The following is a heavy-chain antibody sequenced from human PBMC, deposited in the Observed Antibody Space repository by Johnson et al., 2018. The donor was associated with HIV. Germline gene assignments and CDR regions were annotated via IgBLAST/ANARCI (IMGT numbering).Heavy chain of an antibody. CDR3: AKERQLVRAFDI. Sequence: QVQLVEPGGGVVQPGRSLRLSCAASRFTFSSYGMHWVRRAPGKGLEWVAVISYDGSNKYYADSVKGRFTVSRDNSKNTLYLQMNSLRPEDTAVYYCAKERQLVRAFDIWGQGTMVTVSS. CDR1: RFTFSSYG. D-gene: IGHD6-6*01. CDR2: ISYDGSNK. V-gene: IGHV3-30*18. J-gene: IGHJ3*02.